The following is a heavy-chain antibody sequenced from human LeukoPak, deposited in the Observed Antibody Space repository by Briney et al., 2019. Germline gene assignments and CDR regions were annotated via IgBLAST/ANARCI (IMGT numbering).Heavy chain of an antibody. CDR2: IYYTGTT. Sequence: SETLFLTCTVSGASMSSHYWTWIRQDPGTGLEWIGNIYYTGTTSYNPALESRVTISLDTSNNQFSLKLTSVTAADTAVYYCAKEGGPARPGLDSWGQGTLVTVSS. CDR3: AKEGGPARPGLDS. V-gene: IGHV4-59*11. J-gene: IGHJ4*02. D-gene: IGHD6-6*01. CDR1: GASMSSHY.